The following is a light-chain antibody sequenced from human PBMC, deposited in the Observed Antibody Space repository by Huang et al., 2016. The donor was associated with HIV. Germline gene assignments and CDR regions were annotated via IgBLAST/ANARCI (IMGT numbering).Light chain of an antibody. Sequence: EIVLTQSPATLSLSPGESATRSCRTSQRVVTYLAWYQQRPGQAPRLLIYDASNRATGVSVRFSGSGSGTGFALAISSLEPEDFAVYYCQQRSAWPRTFGQGTKLEI. J-gene: IGKJ2*01. CDR1: QRVVTY. CDR2: DAS. V-gene: IGKV3-11*01. CDR3: QQRSAWPRT.